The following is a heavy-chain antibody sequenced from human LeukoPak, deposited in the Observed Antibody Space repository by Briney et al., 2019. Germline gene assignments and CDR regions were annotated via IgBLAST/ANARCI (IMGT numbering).Heavy chain of an antibody. J-gene: IGHJ6*03. CDR3: ARVLRYCSGGNCYSGGLGYMDV. D-gene: IGHD2-15*01. CDR2: ISRSGSTK. CDR1: GFTFSDYN. V-gene: IGHV3-11*01. Sequence: RGSLRLSCAASGFTFSDYNMRWIRQAPGKGLEWVSSISRSGSTKYYADSVKGRFTISRDNAKNSLFLQMNSLRAEDTAVYYCARVLRYCSGGNCYSGGLGYMDVWGKGTTVTISS.